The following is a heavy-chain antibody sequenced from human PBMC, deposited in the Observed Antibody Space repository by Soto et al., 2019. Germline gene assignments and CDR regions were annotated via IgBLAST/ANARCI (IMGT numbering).Heavy chain of an antibody. CDR3: ARSIVVVTALDY. CDR2: VSGDNGHT. Sequence: ASVKVSCKASGYTFTTHGISWVRQAPGQGLEWMGWVSGDNGHTNYAQSLQGRVTMTTDTSTNTAYMELRSLRSDDTAVYYCARSIVVVTALDYWGQGTLVTVSS. V-gene: IGHV1-18*01. CDR1: GYTFTTHG. J-gene: IGHJ4*02. D-gene: IGHD2-21*02.